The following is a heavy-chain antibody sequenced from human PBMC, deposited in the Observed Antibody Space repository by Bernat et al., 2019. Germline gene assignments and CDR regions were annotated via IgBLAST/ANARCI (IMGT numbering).Heavy chain of an antibody. D-gene: IGHD3-10*01. CDR3: ARDGVGYYGSGSYVPY. J-gene: IGHJ4*02. CDR2: INPSGGST. CDR1: GYTFTSHY. V-gene: IGHV1-46*01. Sequence: QVQLVQSGAEVKKPGASVQVSCKASGYTFTSHYMHWVRQAPGQGLGWMGIINPSGGSTSYAQKFQGRVTMTRDTSTSTVYMELSSLGSEDTAVYYCARDGVGYYGSGSYVPYWGQGTLVTVSS.